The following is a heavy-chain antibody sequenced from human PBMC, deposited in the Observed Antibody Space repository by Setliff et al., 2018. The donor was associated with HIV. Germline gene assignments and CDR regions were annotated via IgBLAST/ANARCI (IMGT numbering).Heavy chain of an antibody. D-gene: IGHD6-19*01. CDR2: ILSTGERT. J-gene: IGHJ4*02. Sequence: GGSLRLSCAASGFTFSNYAMSWVRQAPGEGLEWVSAILSTGERTFYADSVKGRFTISRDNSKNTVYLQMNSLRAEDTAEYYCASVLFNRKGWHWDRWGQGTLVTVSS. CDR3: ASVLFNRKGWHWDR. CDR1: GFTFSNYA. V-gene: IGHV3-23*01.